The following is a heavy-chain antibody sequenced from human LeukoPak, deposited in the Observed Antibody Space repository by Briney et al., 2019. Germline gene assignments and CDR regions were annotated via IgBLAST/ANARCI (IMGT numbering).Heavy chain of an antibody. Sequence: PSETLSLTCTVSGGSISSGDYYWSWIRQPPGKGLEWIGYIYYSGSTYYNPSLKSRVTISVDTSKNQFSLKLSSVTAADTAVYYCARCSSGWRSWFDPWGQGTLVTVSS. V-gene: IGHV4-30-4*01. CDR3: ARCSSGWRSWFDP. D-gene: IGHD6-19*01. J-gene: IGHJ5*02. CDR1: GGSISSGDYY. CDR2: IYYSGST.